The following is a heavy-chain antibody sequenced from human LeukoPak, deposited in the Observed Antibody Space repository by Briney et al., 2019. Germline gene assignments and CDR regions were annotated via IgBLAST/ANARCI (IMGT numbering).Heavy chain of an antibody. CDR1: GDSISTTSYY. V-gene: IGHV4-39*01. CDR3: ARRTCVGPHYFFY. J-gene: IGHJ4*02. CDR2: IYYSGST. Sequence: SETLSLTCTVPGDSISTTSYYWGWIRQPPGKGLEWIGDIYYSGSTFYNPSFKSRVTISVDTSKNQFTLKVNSITAADTAVYLCARRTCVGPHYFFYWGQGTLGTVSS.